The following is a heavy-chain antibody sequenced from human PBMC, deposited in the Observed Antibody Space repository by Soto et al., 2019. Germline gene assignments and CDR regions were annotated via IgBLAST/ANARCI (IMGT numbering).Heavy chain of an antibody. V-gene: IGHV4-59*01. J-gene: IGHJ4*02. Sequence: QVQLQESGPGLVKPSETLSLTCTVSGGSISSYYWSRIRQPPGKGREWIGYIYYSGSTNYNPSLKSRVTISVDTSKNQFSLKLSSVTAADTAVYYCARGGRIQLWFDFDYWGPGTLVTVSS. CDR3: ARGGRIQLWFDFDY. CDR2: IYYSGST. CDR1: GGSISSYY. D-gene: IGHD5-18*01.